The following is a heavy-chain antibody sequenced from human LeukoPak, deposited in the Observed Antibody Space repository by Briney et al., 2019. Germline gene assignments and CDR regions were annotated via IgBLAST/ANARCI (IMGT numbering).Heavy chain of an antibody. J-gene: IGHJ4*02. CDR1: GGSISSYY. V-gene: IGHV4-4*07. Sequence: PSETLSLTCTVSGGSISSYYWSWIRQPAGKGLEWIGRIYTSGSTNYNPSLKSRVTMSVDTSKNQFSLKLSSVTAADTAVYYCARVYYGILTGYNAFDYWGQGTLVTVSS. CDR2: IYTSGST. CDR3: ARVYYGILTGYNAFDY. D-gene: IGHD3-9*01.